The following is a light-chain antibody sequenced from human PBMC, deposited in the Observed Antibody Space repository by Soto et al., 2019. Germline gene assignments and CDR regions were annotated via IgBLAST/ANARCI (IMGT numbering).Light chain of an antibody. CDR1: QGISSW. CDR3: QHYNNYSPT. CDR2: AAS. J-gene: IGKJ1*01. V-gene: IGKV1D-16*01. Sequence: DIQMTQCPSSLSASVEDRVTITCRASQGISSWLAWYQQKPGKAPKLLIYAASSLQSGVPSRFSGSGSGSEFTLTISSLQPDDFATYYCQHYNNYSPTFGQGTKVDIK.